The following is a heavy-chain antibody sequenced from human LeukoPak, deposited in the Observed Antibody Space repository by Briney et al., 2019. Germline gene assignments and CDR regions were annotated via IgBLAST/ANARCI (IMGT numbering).Heavy chain of an antibody. D-gene: IGHD6-13*01. J-gene: IGHJ5*02. CDR3: ARVRYSSSWYNWFDP. Sequence: GGSPRLSCAASGFTFSSYWMSWVRQAPGKGLEWVANIKQDGSEKYYVDSVKGRFTISRDNAKNSLYLQMNSLRAEDTAVYYCARVRYSSSWYNWFDPWGQGTLVTVSS. V-gene: IGHV3-7*01. CDR1: GFTFSSYW. CDR2: IKQDGSEK.